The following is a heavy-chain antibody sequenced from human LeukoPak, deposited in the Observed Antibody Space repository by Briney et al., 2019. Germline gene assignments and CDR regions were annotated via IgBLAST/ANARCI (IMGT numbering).Heavy chain of an antibody. CDR2: INSDGSST. CDR3: AREWYCSSTSCYSGFDY. CDR1: GFTFSSYW. D-gene: IGHD2-2*01. V-gene: IGHV3-74*01. Sequence: GGSLRLSCAASGFTFSSYWMHWVRQAPGKGLVWVSRINSDGSSTSYADSVKGRFTISRDNAKNSLYLQMNSLRAEDTAVYYCAREWYCSSTSCYSGFDYWGQGTLVTVSS. J-gene: IGHJ4*02.